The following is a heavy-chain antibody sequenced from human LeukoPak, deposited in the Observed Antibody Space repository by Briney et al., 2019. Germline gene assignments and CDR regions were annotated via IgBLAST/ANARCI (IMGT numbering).Heavy chain of an antibody. Sequence: ASVKVSCKASGFTFTDYYIHWVRQAPGQGLEWMGRINPNSGGTNYAQKFQGRVTMTRDTSISTAYMELSRLRSDDTAVYYCARCCSSTDYYYGMDVWGQGTTVTVSS. V-gene: IGHV1-2*06. D-gene: IGHD2-2*01. CDR1: GFTFTDYY. CDR2: INPNSGGT. J-gene: IGHJ6*02. CDR3: ARCCSSTDYYYGMDV.